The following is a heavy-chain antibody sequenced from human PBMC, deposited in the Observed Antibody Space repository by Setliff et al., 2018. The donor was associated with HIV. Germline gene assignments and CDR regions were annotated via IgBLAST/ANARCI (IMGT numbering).Heavy chain of an antibody. Sequence: GGSLRLSCAASGLTDTYNYMSWVRQAPGKGLEWVSVIYAGGSTYYADSVKGRFTISRDNSKNMLYLQMDSLRAEDTAVYYCARDPHLVGSYYLDAFDIWGQGTMVTVSS. D-gene: IGHD3-10*01. CDR1: GLTDTYNY. CDR2: IYAGGST. CDR3: ARDPHLVGSYYLDAFDI. J-gene: IGHJ3*02. V-gene: IGHV3-53*01.